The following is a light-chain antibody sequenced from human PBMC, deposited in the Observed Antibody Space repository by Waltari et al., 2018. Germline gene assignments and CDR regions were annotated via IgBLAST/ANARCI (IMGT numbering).Light chain of an antibody. CDR3: QQQNSHPLT. Sequence: DIQMTQSPSSLSASVGDRVTITCRASQTINSYLTWYQHKPGKVPKLLIYTGSSLESGVPSRFSGSGSGTEFTLTISSLQPEDFATYYCQQQNSHPLTFGGGTKVEIK. J-gene: IGKJ4*01. V-gene: IGKV1-17*03. CDR2: TGS. CDR1: QTINSY.